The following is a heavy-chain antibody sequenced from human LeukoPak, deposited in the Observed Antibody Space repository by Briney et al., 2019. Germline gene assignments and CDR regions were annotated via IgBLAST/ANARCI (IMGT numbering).Heavy chain of an antibody. CDR2: IYYSGST. V-gene: IGHV4-39*02. D-gene: IGHD1-26*01. CDR1: DDSISSSAYY. CDR3: AREIGRGSYADY. Sequence: SETLSLTCTVSDDSISSSAYYWGWIRQPPGTGLEWIGSIYYSGSTYYNPSLESRVTISIDMSKNHFSLRLSSLTAADTAVYYCAREIGRGSYADYWGQGTLVTVSS. J-gene: IGHJ4*02.